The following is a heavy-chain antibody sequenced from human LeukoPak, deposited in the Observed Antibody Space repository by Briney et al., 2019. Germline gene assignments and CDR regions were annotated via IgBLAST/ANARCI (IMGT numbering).Heavy chain of an antibody. CDR2: IGAYNGNT. CDR3: ATDYDSSGYYSRRGFDY. V-gene: IGHV1-18*01. D-gene: IGHD3-22*01. J-gene: IGHJ4*02. Sequence: GASVKVSCKASGYTFTSYGISWVRPAPGQGLAWMGWIGAYNGNTNYAQKLQGRVTMTTDTSTSTAYMELRSLRSDDTAVYYCATDYDSSGYYSRRGFDYWGQGTLVAVS. CDR1: GYTFTSYG.